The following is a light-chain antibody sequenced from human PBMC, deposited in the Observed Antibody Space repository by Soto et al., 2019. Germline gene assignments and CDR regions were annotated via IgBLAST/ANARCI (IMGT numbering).Light chain of an antibody. CDR3: QQYDSSPLT. V-gene: IGKV3-20*01. CDR2: GAS. CDR1: QSVSSSS. Sequence: EIVLTQSPGTLSLSPGERATLSCRASQSVSSSSLAWYQQKPGQAPRLLIYGASSRATGIPDRFRGSGSGKDLTLTIRRLEPEDFAVYYCQQYDSSPLTFGGGNKVEIK. J-gene: IGKJ4*01.